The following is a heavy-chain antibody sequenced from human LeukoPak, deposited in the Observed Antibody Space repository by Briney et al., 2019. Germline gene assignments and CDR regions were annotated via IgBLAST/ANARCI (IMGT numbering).Heavy chain of an antibody. J-gene: IGHJ6*02. D-gene: IGHD6-19*01. CDR3: ARCGSSGPYYYGMDV. Sequence: SETLSLTCTVSGGSTSSYYWSWIRQPAGKGLEWIGRIYTSGSTNYNPSLKSRVTMSVDTSKNQFSLKLSSVTAADTAVYYCARCGSSGPYYYGMDVWGQGTTVTVSS. V-gene: IGHV4-4*07. CDR1: GGSTSSYY. CDR2: IYTSGST.